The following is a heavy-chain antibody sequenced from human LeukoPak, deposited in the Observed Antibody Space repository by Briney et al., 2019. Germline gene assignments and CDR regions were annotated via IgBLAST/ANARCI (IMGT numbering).Heavy chain of an antibody. V-gene: IGHV4-34*01. CDR1: GGSFRGYY. J-gene: IGHJ3*02. CDR3: ARGVIVVVIDAFDI. Sequence: SETLSLTCAVYGGSFRGYYWSWIRNPPGKGLEWIGEINHSGSTNYNPSLKSRVTISVDTSKNQFSLKLSSVTAADTAVYYCARGVIVVVIDAFDIWGQGTMVTVSS. CDR2: INHSGST. D-gene: IGHD3-22*01.